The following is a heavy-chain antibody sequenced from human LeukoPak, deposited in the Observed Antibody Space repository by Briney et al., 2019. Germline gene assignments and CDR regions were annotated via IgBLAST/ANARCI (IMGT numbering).Heavy chain of an antibody. J-gene: IGHJ4*02. Sequence: GGSLRLSCAASGFTFSSYSMNWVRQAPGKGLEWVSSISSGSSYIYYADSVKGRFTISRDNAKNSLYLQMNSLRAEDTALYYCARLRGGAYWGQGTLVTVSS. CDR2: ISSGSSYI. V-gene: IGHV3-21*01. CDR3: ARLRGGAY. D-gene: IGHD3-10*01. CDR1: GFTFSSYS.